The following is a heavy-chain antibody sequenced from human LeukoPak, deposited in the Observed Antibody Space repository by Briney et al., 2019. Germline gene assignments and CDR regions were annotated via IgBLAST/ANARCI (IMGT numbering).Heavy chain of an antibody. D-gene: IGHD3-22*01. Sequence: GESLKISCKGSGYSFTNYRIGWVRQMPGKGLEWMGIIYPGDSDTRYSPSFQGQVTISADKSISTAYLQWSSLKASDTAMYYCARPGGWYYDSSGYYELGYWGQGTLVTVSS. CDR1: GYSFTNYR. CDR3: ARPGGWYYDSSGYYELGY. J-gene: IGHJ4*02. CDR2: IYPGDSDT. V-gene: IGHV5-51*01.